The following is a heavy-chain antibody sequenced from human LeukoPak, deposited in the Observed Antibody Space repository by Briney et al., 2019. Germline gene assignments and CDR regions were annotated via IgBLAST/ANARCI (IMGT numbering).Heavy chain of an antibody. Sequence: ASVKVSCKASGYTFTSYGISWVRQAPGQGLEWMGWINPNSGGTKYAQKFQGRVTMTRDTSIRTAYMELSRLRSDDTAVYYCARGLLWFGEPIHFDYWGQGTLVTVSP. CDR1: GYTFTSYG. V-gene: IGHV1-2*02. CDR3: ARGLLWFGEPIHFDY. J-gene: IGHJ4*02. CDR2: INPNSGGT. D-gene: IGHD3-10*01.